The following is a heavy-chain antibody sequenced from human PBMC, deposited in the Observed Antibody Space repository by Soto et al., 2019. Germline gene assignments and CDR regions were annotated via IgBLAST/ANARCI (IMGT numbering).Heavy chain of an antibody. CDR3: ARGGRYYDILTGYPKPGYYFDY. J-gene: IGHJ4*02. Sequence: SETLSLTXTVSGGSISSGGYYWSWIRQHPGKGLEWIGYIYYSGSTYYNPSLKSRVTISVDTSKNQFSLKLSSVTAADTAVYYCARGGRYYDILTGYPKPGYYFDYWGQGTLVTVS. D-gene: IGHD3-9*01. CDR2: IYYSGST. CDR1: GGSISSGGYY. V-gene: IGHV4-31*02.